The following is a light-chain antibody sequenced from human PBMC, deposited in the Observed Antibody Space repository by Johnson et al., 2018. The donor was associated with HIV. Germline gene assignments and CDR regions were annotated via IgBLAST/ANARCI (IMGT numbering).Light chain of an antibody. J-gene: IGLJ1*01. CDR3: GTWDSSLSAGGANYG. Sequence: QSVLTQPPSVSAAPGQKVTISCSGSSSNIGNNYVSWYQQLPGTAPKLVIYDNNNRPSGIPDRFSGSKSGTSATLGITGLQTGDEADYYCGTWDSSLSAGGANYGFGTGTKVTVL. CDR1: SSNIGNNY. CDR2: DNN. V-gene: IGLV1-51*01.